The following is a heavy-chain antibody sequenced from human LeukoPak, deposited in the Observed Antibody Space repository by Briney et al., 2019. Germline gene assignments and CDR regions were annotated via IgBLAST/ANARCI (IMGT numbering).Heavy chain of an antibody. CDR3: ARDRYDYVWGSYRYFDY. CDR1: GGTFSSYA. V-gene: IGHV1-69*13. CDR2: IIPIFGTA. D-gene: IGHD3-16*02. J-gene: IGHJ4*02. Sequence: SVKVSCKASGGTFSSYAISWVRQAPGQGLEWMGGIIPIFGTANYAQKFQGRVTITADESTSTAYMELSSLRSEDTAVYYCARDRYDYVWGSYRYFDYWGQGTLVTVSS.